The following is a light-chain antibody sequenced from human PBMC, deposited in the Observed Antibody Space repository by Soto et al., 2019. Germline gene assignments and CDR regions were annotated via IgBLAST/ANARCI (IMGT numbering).Light chain of an antibody. J-gene: IGLJ2*01. CDR3: QTWGTGFHVV. V-gene: IGLV4-69*01. CDR1: SGHSNYA. Sequence: QLVLTQSPSASASLGASVKLTCTLSSGHSNYAIAWHQQQPEKGPRYLLKLNSDGSHMKGDGIPDRFSGSNSGAERYLTISSLQSEDEADYYCQTWGTGFHVVFGGGTQLTVL. CDR2: LNSDGSH.